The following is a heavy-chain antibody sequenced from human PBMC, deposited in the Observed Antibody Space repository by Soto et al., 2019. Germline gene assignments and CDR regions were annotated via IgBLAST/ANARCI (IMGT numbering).Heavy chain of an antibody. CDR2: ISGAGGST. CDR1: GLTFNTYA. V-gene: IGHV3-23*01. D-gene: IGHD2-15*01. Sequence: GGSLRLSCAASGLTFNTYAMSWVRQAPGKGLEWVSTISGAGGSTYYADSVKGRFTISRDNSKNTLSLQMNSLRAEDTAVYYCAKGPTPQGYCSGGSCHTKPIEYWGQGTLVTVSS. CDR3: AKGPTPQGYCSGGSCHTKPIEY. J-gene: IGHJ4*02.